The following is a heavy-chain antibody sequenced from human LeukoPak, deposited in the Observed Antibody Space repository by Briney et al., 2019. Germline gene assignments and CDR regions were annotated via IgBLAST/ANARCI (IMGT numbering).Heavy chain of an antibody. Sequence: PSETLSLTCAVSGGSISSGGYSWSWIRQPPGKGLEWIGYIYYSGSTYYNPSLKSRVTISVDTSKNQFSLKLSSVTAADTAVYYCARAERWNFNYWGQGTLVTVSS. D-gene: IGHD5-24*01. CDR1: GGSISSGGYS. V-gene: IGHV4-30-4*07. J-gene: IGHJ4*02. CDR2: IYYSGST. CDR3: ARAERWNFNY.